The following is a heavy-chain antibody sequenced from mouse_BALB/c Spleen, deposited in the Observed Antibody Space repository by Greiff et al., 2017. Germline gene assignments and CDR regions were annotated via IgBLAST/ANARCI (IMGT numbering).Heavy chain of an antibody. CDR2: IWSGGST. Sequence: QVQLKQSGPGLVQPSQSLSITCTVSGFSLTSYGVHWVRQSPGKGLEWLGVIWSGGSTDYNAAFISRLSISKDNSKSQVFFKMNSLQANDTAIYYCARNPRFAYWGQGTLVTVSA. CDR3: ARNPRFAY. J-gene: IGHJ3*01. CDR1: GFSLTSYG. V-gene: IGHV2-2*02.